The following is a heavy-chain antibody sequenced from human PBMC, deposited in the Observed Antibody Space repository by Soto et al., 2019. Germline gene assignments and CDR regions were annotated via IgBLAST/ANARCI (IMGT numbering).Heavy chain of an antibody. V-gene: IGHV3-66*01. D-gene: IGHD4-17*01. CDR2: IFSGGST. CDR3: ARSLTTVTSWVY. CDR1: GCTVSSNP. J-gene: IGHJ4*02. Sequence: EVQLVESGGNLVQPGGSLRLSCVASGCTVSSNPMTWVRQAPRKGLEWVSIIFSGGSTYYADSVKGRFTISRDNSKNTLYLQMSSLRAEDTAMYYCARSLTTVTSWVYWGQGTLVTVSS.